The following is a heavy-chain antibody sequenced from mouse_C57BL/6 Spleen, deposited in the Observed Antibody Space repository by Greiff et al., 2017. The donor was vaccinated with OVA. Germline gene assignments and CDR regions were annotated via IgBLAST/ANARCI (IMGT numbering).Heavy chain of an antibody. CDR2: IYPGSGST. CDR1: GYTFTSYW. J-gene: IGHJ4*01. Sequence: VQLQQPGAELVKPGASVKMSYKASGYTFTSYWITWVKQRPGQGLEWIGDIYPGSGSTNYNEKFKSKATLTVDTSSSKAYMQLSSLTSADSAVYYWARDGYDVEAMDYWGQGTSVTVSS. V-gene: IGHV1-55*01. D-gene: IGHD2-2*01. CDR3: ARDGYDVEAMDY.